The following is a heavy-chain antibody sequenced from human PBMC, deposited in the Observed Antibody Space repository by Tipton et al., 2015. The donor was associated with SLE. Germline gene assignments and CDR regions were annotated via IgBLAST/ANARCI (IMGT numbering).Heavy chain of an antibody. J-gene: IGHJ4*02. Sequence: SLRLSCAASGFTVSSNYMSWIRQAPGKGLEWVSVIYSGGSTYYADSVKGRFTISRDNSKNTLYLQMNSLRAEDTAVYYCTRGLHGSGSYYTYWGQGTLVTVSS. CDR2: IYSGGST. D-gene: IGHD3-10*01. CDR3: TRGLHGSGSYYTY. V-gene: IGHV3-53*05. CDR1: GFTVSSNY.